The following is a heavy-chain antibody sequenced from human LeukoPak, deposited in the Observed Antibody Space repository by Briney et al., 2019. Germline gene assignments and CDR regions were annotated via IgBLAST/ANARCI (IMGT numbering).Heavy chain of an antibody. V-gene: IGHV5-51*01. D-gene: IGHD6-13*01. J-gene: IGHJ4*02. CDR2: IYPGDSNT. CDR3: AKTGIASTGTSNFFDS. Sequence: GESLKISCKGSGYSFTSNWIGWVRQMPGKGLEWMGIIYPGDSNTRYSPSFQGQVTISADKSISTAYLQWSSLKASDTAMYYCAKTGIASTGTSNFFDSWGQGTLVTVSS. CDR1: GYSFTSNW.